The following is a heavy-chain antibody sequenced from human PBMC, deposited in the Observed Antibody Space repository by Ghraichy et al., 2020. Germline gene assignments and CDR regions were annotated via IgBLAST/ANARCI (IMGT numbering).Heavy chain of an antibody. V-gene: IGHV3-23*01. J-gene: IGHJ6*03. D-gene: IGHD1-26*01. CDR2: ISGSGGST. CDR3: AKAAEWELLLVDNYYYYMDV. Sequence: GESLRLSCAASGFTFSSYAMSWVRQAPGKGLEWVSAISGSGGSTYYADSVKGRFTISRDNSKNTLYLQMNSLRAEDTAVYYCAKAAEWELLLVDNYYYYMDVWGKGTTVTVSS. CDR1: GFTFSSYA.